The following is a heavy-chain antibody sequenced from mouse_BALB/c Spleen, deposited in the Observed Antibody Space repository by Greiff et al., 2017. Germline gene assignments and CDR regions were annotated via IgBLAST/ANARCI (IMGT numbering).Heavy chain of an antibody. V-gene: IGHV5-12-1*01. J-gene: IGHJ3*01. CDR1: GFAFSSYD. CDR2: ISSGGGST. CDR3: ARQFPNWDGSY. D-gene: IGHD4-1*01. Sequence: EVMLVESGGGLVKPGGSLKLSCAASGFAFSSYDMSWVRQTPEKRLEWVAYISSGGGSTYYPDTVKGRFTISRDNAKNTLYLQMSSLKSEDTAMYYCARQFPNWDGSYWGQGTLVTVSA.